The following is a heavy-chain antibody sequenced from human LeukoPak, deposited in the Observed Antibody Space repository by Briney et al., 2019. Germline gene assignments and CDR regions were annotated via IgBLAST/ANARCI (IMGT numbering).Heavy chain of an antibody. J-gene: IGHJ4*02. D-gene: IGHD5-18*01. CDR1: DGSFSGYS. Sequence: SETLSLTCGVYDGSFSGYSWSWIRQSPDKGLEWIGEINHSGSTNYNPSLKSRVTISVDTSKKQFSLMLSSVTAADTAVYYCARHRGYSYGYYGGNPLDYWGQGTLVTVSS. V-gene: IGHV4-34*01. CDR3: ARHRGYSYGYYGGNPLDY. CDR2: INHSGST.